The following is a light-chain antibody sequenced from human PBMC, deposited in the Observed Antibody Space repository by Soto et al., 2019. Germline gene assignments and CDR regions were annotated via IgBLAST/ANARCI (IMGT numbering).Light chain of an antibody. V-gene: IGKV3-20*01. CDR2: GAS. J-gene: IGKJ1*01. CDR3: QQYGSSGT. Sequence: EMVLTQSPGTLSLCLGERATLSCRASQCVSNNYLAWYQQKPGQAPRLLIYGASNRATGIPDRFSGSGSGTDFTLTISRLEPEHFAVYYCQQYGSSGTFGQGTKVDIK. CDR1: QCVSNNY.